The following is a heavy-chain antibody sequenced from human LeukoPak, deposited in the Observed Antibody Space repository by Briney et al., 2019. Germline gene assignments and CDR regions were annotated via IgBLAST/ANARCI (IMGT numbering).Heavy chain of an antibody. Sequence: GGSLRLSCAASGFKFGSFSMNWVRQAPGKGLEWLSYITSDSSSTYYSDSVKGRFTISRDNAKNSLYLQMNSLRAEDTAVYYCARVIGSYGDSAYWGQGTLVTVSS. CDR2: ITSDSSST. D-gene: IGHD4-17*01. V-gene: IGHV3-48*04. J-gene: IGHJ4*02. CDR3: ARVIGSYGDSAY. CDR1: GFKFGSFS.